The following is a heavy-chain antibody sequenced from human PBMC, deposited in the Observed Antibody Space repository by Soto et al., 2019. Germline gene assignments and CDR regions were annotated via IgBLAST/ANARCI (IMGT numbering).Heavy chain of an antibody. D-gene: IGHD1-7*01. Sequence: ASVKVSCKASGGTFSSYAISWVRQAPGQGLEWMGGIIPIFGTANYAQKFQGRVTITADESTSTAYMELSSLRSEDTAVYYCARAYITGTTLYYYYGMEVWGQGTTVTVSS. CDR2: IIPIFGTA. J-gene: IGHJ6*02. V-gene: IGHV1-69*13. CDR1: GGTFSSYA. CDR3: ARAYITGTTLYYYYGMEV.